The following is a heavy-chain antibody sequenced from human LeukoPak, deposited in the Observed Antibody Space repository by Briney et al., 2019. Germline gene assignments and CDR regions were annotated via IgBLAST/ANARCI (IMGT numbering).Heavy chain of an antibody. D-gene: IGHD5-24*01. CDR3: ARSGAGRMATTYDF. Sequence: GGSLRLSCTASGFTFNNYTMNWVRQAPGKGLEWVSSISGSSTSIYYADSVMGRFTISRDNAKNSLYLQMNSLRVEDTAVYYCARSGAGRMATTYDFWGQGTLVTVSS. CDR1: GFTFNNYT. V-gene: IGHV3-21*01. CDR2: ISGSSTSI. J-gene: IGHJ4*02.